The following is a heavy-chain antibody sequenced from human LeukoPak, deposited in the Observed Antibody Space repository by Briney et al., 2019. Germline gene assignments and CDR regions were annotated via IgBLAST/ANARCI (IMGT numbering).Heavy chain of an antibody. CDR1: GYSISSGYY. J-gene: IGHJ6*04. V-gene: IGHV4-38-2*02. D-gene: IGHD5-18*01. CDR2: IYHSGST. CDR3: AREGGRGYSYVPWILLPPADV. Sequence: PSETLSLTCTVSGYSISSGYYWGWIRQPPGKGLEWIGSIYHSGSTYYNPSHKSRVTISVDTSKNQFSLKLSSVTAADTAVYYCAREGGRGYSYVPWILLPPADVWGKGTTVTVSS.